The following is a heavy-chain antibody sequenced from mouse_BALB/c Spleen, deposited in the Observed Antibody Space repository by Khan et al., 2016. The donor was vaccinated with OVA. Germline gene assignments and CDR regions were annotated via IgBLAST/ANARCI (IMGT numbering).Heavy chain of an antibody. D-gene: IGHD2-14*01. J-gene: IGHJ3*01. CDR2: MISSGYT. Sequence: EVQLQESGPSLVQPSQTLSLTCSVTGDSISSGYWSWIRKFPGNKLEYMGYMISSGYTYYNPSLKSRISITRHTSKNQYYLHLNSVTTEDTATYYCASSTYRYAFAYWGQGTPVTVSA. CDR3: ASSTYRYAFAY. CDR1: GDSISSGY. V-gene: IGHV3-8*02.